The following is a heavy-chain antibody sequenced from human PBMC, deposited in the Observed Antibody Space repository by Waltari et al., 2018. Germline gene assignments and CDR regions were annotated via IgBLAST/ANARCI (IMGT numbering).Heavy chain of an antibody. CDR3: GKSGDSGPIYIDY. Sequence: EVQLLESGGGLVQPGGSVRLSCAASGITFSNCAIDWVRQAQGKGLEWISAIGGSGDRTYYADSLKGRFTMSRDNSKNMLYLQMDGLRAEDTAVYYCGKSGDSGPIYIDYWGQGTLVTVSS. CDR2: IGGSGDRT. D-gene: IGHD2-21*02. V-gene: IGHV3-23*01. J-gene: IGHJ4*02. CDR1: GITFSNCA.